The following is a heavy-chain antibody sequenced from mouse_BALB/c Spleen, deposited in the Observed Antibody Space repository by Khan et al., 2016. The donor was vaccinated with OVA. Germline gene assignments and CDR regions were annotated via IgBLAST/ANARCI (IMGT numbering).Heavy chain of an antibody. CDR2: INPTSGYT. CDR3: ARDRIDY. CDR1: GYTFTSYW. J-gene: IGHJ2*01. Sequence: VQLQESGAELAKPGASVKMSCKASGYTFTSYWMHWIKQRPGQGLEWIGYINPTSGYTDYNQKFKDKATLTADKSSSTAYMQLNSLTSDDSAVYYCARDRIDYWGQGTTLPVSS. V-gene: IGHV1-7*01.